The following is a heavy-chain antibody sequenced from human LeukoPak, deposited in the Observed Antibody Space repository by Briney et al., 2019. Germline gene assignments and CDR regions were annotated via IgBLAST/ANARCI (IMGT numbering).Heavy chain of an antibody. V-gene: IGHV4-4*07. CDR2: IYTSGST. D-gene: IGHD3-10*01. Sequence: SETLSLTCTVSGGSISSYYWNWIRQPAGKGLEWIGRIYTSGSTNYNPSLKSRVTMSVDTSKNQFSLKLSSVTAADTAVYYCAREVKYYYGSGSSRYNWFDPWGQGTLVTVSS. J-gene: IGHJ5*02. CDR1: GGSISSYY. CDR3: AREVKYYYGSGSSRYNWFDP.